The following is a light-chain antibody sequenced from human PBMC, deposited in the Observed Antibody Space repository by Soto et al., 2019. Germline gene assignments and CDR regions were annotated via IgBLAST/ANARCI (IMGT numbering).Light chain of an antibody. CDR2: AAS. Sequence: DIQMTQSPSSLSASVGDRVTITCRASQSITNSLNWYQHKPGKAPTLVVYAASSLQSGVPSRFSGSGSGTDFTLAISSLQPEDFATYLCQQGHSMPLTFGPGTKVDIK. J-gene: IGKJ3*01. V-gene: IGKV1-39*01. CDR1: QSITNS. CDR3: QQGHSMPLT.